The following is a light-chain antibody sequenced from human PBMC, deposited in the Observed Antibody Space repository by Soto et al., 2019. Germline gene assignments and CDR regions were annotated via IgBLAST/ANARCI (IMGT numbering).Light chain of an antibody. V-gene: IGLV4-69*02. CDR1: SGHRNYA. Sequence: QPVLTQPPSASASLGASVELTCTLSSGHRNYAIAWHQQQPQQGPRFLMKLNNDGSHNKGDGIPDRFSGSSSGPVRYLTISSLQSEDEADYYCQTWASGTRVFGGGTKLTVL. CDR2: LNNDGSH. CDR3: QTWASGTRV. J-gene: IGLJ3*02.